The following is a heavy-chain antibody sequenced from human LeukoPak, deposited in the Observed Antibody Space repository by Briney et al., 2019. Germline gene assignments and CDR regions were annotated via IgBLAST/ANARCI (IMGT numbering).Heavy chain of an antibody. CDR3: AKDDYYDILTGYYFGFEY. CDR2: ISSSGSTI. Sequence: PGGSLRLSCAASGFTFSSYEMNWVRQAPGKGLEWVSYISSSGSTIYYADSVKGRFTISRDNSKNTLYLEMNSLRAEDTAVYYCAKDDYYDILTGYYFGFEYWGQGTLVTVSS. D-gene: IGHD3-9*01. CDR1: GFTFSSYE. V-gene: IGHV3-48*03. J-gene: IGHJ4*02.